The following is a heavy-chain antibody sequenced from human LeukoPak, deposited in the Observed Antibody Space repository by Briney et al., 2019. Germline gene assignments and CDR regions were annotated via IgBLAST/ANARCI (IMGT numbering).Heavy chain of an antibody. D-gene: IGHD1-1*01. CDR3: ASLGTSLERLPPSHESRHEVDP. Sequence: EASVKVSCKASGGTFSSYAISWVRQAPGQGLEWMGGIIPIFGTANYAQKFQGRVTITADESTSTAYMELSSLRSEDTAVYYCASLGTSLERLPPSHESRHEVDPWGQGTLVTVSS. J-gene: IGHJ5*02. CDR1: GGTFSSYA. V-gene: IGHV1-69*01. CDR2: IIPIFGTA.